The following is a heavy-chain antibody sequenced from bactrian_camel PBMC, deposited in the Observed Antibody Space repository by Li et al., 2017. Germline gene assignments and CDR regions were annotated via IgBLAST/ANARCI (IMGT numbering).Heavy chain of an antibody. V-gene: IGHV3S57*01. J-gene: IGHJ4*01. CDR2: IDSDGHT. D-gene: IGHD2*01. CDR1: KWTYTRYS. CDR3: ATDPLHIVVVLTRG. Sequence: HVQLVESGGGSLQAGGSLRLSCVASKWTYTRYSMGWFRQAPGKDIKEVEGVAAIDSDGHTIYSDSVQGRFTIPRDNARSTLYLQMNSLKTEDTAVYYCATDPLHIVVVLTRGWGQGTQVTVS.